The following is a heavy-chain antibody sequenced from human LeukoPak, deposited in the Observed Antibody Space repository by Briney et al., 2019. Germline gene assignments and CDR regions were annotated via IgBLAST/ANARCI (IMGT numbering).Heavy chain of an antibody. CDR1: GGMFSSYA. CDR3: ARLGGYSYGYGLEYNWFDP. Sequence: SVKVSCKASGGMFSSYAISWARQAPGQGLEWMGGIIPLFGTTNYAKKFQGRVTITADESTRTAYMELSSLRSDDTAVYYCARLGGYSYGYGLEYNWFDPWGQGTLVTVSS. J-gene: IGHJ5*02. CDR2: IIPLFGTT. D-gene: IGHD5-18*01. V-gene: IGHV1-69*13.